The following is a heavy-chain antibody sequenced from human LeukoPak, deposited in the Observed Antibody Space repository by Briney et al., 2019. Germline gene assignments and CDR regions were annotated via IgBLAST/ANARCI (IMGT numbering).Heavy chain of an antibody. CDR3: ARAVPSRQAVDY. Sequence: GGSLRLSCAASGFTFSNYAMHWVRQAPGKGLDWVAVVSFHGTDKFYADSVKGRFTISRDNSKNTLYLQMNSLIPEDTAVYYCARAVPSRQAVDYWGQGTLVTVSS. J-gene: IGHJ4*02. CDR1: GFTFSNYA. CDR2: VSFHGTDK. V-gene: IGHV3-30*04.